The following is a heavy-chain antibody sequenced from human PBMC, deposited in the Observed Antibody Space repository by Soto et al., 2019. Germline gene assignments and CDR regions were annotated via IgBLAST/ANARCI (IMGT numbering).Heavy chain of an antibody. J-gene: IGHJ6*02. CDR2: IYPGDSDT. CDR1: GYTFTNYW. Sequence: GESLKISCKGSGYTFTNYWIVWVRQIPGKGLEWMGIIYPGDSDTRYSPSFQGQVTISADRSISTAYLQWSSLKASDTGMYYCARYPTLTDYFFHGMDIWGQGTTVTVSS. CDR3: ARYPTLTDYFFHGMDI. V-gene: IGHV5-51*01. D-gene: IGHD4-17*01.